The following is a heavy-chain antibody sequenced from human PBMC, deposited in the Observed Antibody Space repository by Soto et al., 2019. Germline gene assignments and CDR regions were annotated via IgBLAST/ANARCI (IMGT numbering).Heavy chain of an antibody. CDR2: IDPSDSYT. D-gene: IGHD5-18*01. Sequence: PGESLKISCKGSGYSFTSYWISWVRQMPGKGLEWMGRIDPSDSYTNYSPSFQGHVTISADKSISTAYLQWSSLKASDTAMYYCARKDTAMVGWSYYYGMDVWGQGTTVTVSS. J-gene: IGHJ6*02. CDR3: ARKDTAMVGWSYYYGMDV. CDR1: GYSFTSYW. V-gene: IGHV5-10-1*01.